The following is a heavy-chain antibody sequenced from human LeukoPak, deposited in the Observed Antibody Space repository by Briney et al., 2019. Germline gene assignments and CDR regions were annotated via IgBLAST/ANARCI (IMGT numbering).Heavy chain of an antibody. CDR2: ISGSGGST. D-gene: IGHD2-15*01. CDR3: AKVGRYCSGGSCYGGFDY. V-gene: IGHV3-23*01. J-gene: IGHJ4*02. Sequence: GGSLRLSCAASGFTFSSYATSWVRQAPGKGLEWVSAISGSGGSTYYADSVKGRFTISRDNSKNTLYLQMNSLRAEDTAVYYCAKVGRYCSGGSCYGGFDYWGQGTLVTVSS. CDR1: GFTFSSYA.